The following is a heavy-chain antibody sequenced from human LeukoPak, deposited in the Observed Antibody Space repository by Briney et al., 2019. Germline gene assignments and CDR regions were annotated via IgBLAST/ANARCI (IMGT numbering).Heavy chain of an antibody. D-gene: IGHD3-10*01. CDR1: GFTFSNYA. Sequence: GGSLRLSCAASGFTFSNYAMGWVRQAPGKGLKWVSAISGSRGTTYYADSVMGRFTISRDNSKNTLYLQMNSLRAEDTAVYYCAKSLRFEDYTNLPFDYWGQGTLVTVSS. J-gene: IGHJ4*02. V-gene: IGHV3-23*01. CDR2: ISGSRGTT. CDR3: AKSLRFEDYTNLPFDY.